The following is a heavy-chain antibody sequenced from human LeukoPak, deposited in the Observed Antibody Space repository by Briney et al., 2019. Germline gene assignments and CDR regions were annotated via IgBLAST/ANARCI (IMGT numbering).Heavy chain of an antibody. J-gene: IGHJ3*02. CDR2: IYHSGST. Sequence: SETLSLTCTVSGGSISSGGYYWSWIRQPPGKGLEWIGYIYHSGSTYYNPSLKSRVTISVDRSKNQFSLKLSSVTAADTAVYYCARDLRGGVVGPIWGQGTMVTVSS. CDR1: GGSISSGGYY. V-gene: IGHV4-30-2*01. CDR3: ARDLRGGVVGPI. D-gene: IGHD3-10*01.